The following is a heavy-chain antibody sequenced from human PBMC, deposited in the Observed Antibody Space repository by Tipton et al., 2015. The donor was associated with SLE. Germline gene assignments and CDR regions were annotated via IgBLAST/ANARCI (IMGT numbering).Heavy chain of an antibody. D-gene: IGHD2-21*02. CDR1: GGSFSGYY. J-gene: IGHJ6*03. CDR2: SNHSGST. Sequence: TLSLTCAVYGGSFSGYYWSWIRQPPGKGLEWIGESNHSGSTNYNPSLKSRVTISVDTSKNQFSLKLSSVTAADTAVYYCARGGLTYGYYYYMDVWGKGTTFSASS. V-gene: IGHV4-34*01. CDR3: ARGGLTYGYYYYMDV.